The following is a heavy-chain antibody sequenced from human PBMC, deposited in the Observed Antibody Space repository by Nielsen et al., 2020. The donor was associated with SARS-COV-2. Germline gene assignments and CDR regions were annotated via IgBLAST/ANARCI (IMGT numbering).Heavy chain of an antibody. D-gene: IGHD6-19*01. CDR2: ISPST. J-gene: IGHJ4*02. V-gene: IGHV3-23*01. CDR1: GFTISTYG. CDR3: AKRSGYTSGWYGDY. Sequence: GGSLTLSCAVSGFTISTYGMGRVRPAPGKALDWVSAISPSTYYADSVQGRFTVSRDHSKNTLYLQMNSLRAEDTDVYYCAKRSGYTSGWYGDYWGQGTLVTVS.